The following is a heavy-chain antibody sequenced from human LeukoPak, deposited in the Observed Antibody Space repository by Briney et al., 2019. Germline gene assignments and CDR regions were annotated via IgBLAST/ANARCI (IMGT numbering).Heavy chain of an antibody. CDR1: GGSISSSSYY. V-gene: IGHV4-39*02. CDR3: ARDNCTNGVCYTREGFGY. D-gene: IGHD2-8*01. CDR2: IYYSGNT. Sequence: SETLSLTCTVSGGSISSSSYYWGWIRQPPGKGLEWIGSIYYSGNTYYNPSLKSRVTISVDTSKNQFSLKLSSVTAADTAVYYCARDNCTNGVCYTREGFGYWGQGTLVTVSS. J-gene: IGHJ4*02.